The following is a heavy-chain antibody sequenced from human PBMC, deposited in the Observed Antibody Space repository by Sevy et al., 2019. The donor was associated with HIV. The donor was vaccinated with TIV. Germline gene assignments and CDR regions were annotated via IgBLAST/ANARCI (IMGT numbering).Heavy chain of an antibody. CDR1: GFTFSKYW. CDR2: IKQDAGQK. Sequence: GSLRLSCAASGFTFSKYWMGWVRHAPGKGLEGVANIKQDAGQKYYVDSVKGRFTISRDNAKNSLYLQMNSLRAEDTAVYFCARDDGNYYFHYWGQGTLVTVSS. V-gene: IGHV3-7*01. J-gene: IGHJ4*02. CDR3: ARDDGNYYFHY. D-gene: IGHD1-7*01.